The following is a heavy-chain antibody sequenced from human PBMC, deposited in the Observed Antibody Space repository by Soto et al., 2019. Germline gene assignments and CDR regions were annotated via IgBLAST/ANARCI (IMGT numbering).Heavy chain of an antibody. CDR2: IYSGGST. J-gene: IGHJ6*03. V-gene: IGHV3-66*01. CDR3: ARVSNGYYMDV. D-gene: IGHD2-8*01. CDR1: GFTVSSNY. Sequence: GGSLRLSCAASGFTVSSNYMSWVRQAPGKGLEWVSVIYSGGSTYYADSVKGRFTISRDNSKNTLYLQMNSLRAEDTAVYYCARVSNGYYMDVWGKGTTVTVSS.